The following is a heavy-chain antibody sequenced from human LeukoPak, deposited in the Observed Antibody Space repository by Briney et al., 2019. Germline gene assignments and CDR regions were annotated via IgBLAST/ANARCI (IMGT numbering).Heavy chain of an antibody. CDR1: GYSISSGYY. CDR3: ARDPPSRGTRYFDY. V-gene: IGHV4-38-2*02. CDR2: IYYSGST. J-gene: IGHJ4*02. D-gene: IGHD3-16*01. Sequence: SETLSLTCTVSGYSISSGYYWGWIRQPPGKGLEWIGSIYYSGSTYYNPSLKSRVTISVDTSKNQFSLKLSSVTAADTAVYYCARDPPSRGTRYFDYWGQGILVTVSS.